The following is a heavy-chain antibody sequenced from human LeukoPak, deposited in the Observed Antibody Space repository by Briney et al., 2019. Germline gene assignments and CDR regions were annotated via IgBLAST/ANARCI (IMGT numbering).Heavy chain of an antibody. D-gene: IGHD2-21*02. V-gene: IGHV1-2*02. CDR1: GYTFTGYY. CDR2: INPNSGGT. CDR3: ARVVVTAQKSLSHAFDI. J-gene: IGHJ3*02. Sequence: ASVKVSCKASGYTFTGYYTHWVRQAPGQGLEWMGWINPNSGGTNYAQKFQGRVTMTRDTSISTAYMELSRLRSDDTAVYYCARVVVTAQKSLSHAFDIWGQGTMVTVSS.